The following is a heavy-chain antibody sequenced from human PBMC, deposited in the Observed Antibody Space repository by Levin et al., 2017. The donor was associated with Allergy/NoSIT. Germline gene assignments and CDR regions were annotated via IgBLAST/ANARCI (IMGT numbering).Heavy chain of an antibody. CDR3: ARDYGAGSYYDY. CDR2: IDSRGTTI. Sequence: GESLKISCAASGFTFSDYSMNWVRQAPGKGLQWVSYIDSRGTTIYYADSVKGRFTISRDNARNSLYLQMSSLTAEDTAVYYCARDYGAGSYYDYWGQGTLVTVSS. V-gene: IGHV3-48*01. D-gene: IGHD3-10*01. J-gene: IGHJ4*02. CDR1: GFTFSDYS.